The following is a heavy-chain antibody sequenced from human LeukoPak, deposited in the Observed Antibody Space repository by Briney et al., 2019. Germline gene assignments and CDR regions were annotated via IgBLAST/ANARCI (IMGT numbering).Heavy chain of an antibody. V-gene: IGHV3-23*01. J-gene: IGHJ4*02. CDR3: AKEARPLWYYYDSSGYYYRH. CDR1: GITFSSYG. Sequence: GGSLRLSCAASGITFSSYGMSWVRQAPGKGLEWVSAISGSGGSTYYADSVKGRFTISRDNSKNTLYLQMNSLRAEDTAVYYCAKEARPLWYYYDSSGYYYRHWGQGTLVTVSS. CDR2: ISGSGGST. D-gene: IGHD3-22*01.